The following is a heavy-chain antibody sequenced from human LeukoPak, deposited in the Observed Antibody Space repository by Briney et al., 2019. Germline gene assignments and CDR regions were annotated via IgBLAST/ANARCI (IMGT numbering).Heavy chain of an antibody. CDR3: ARVGDVDTAMVTPWFDP. CDR1: VGSISQYY. CDR2: IYYSGCT. J-gene: IGHJ5*02. V-gene: IGHV4-59*01. Sequence: SESLSLTCLVSVGSISQYYWSWIRPPPPRAREGVGYIYYSGCTNYNPPLKSRVTISVDTSKKQISLKLSYLTAADTAVYYCARVGDVDTAMVTPWFDPWGQGTLVTVSS. D-gene: IGHD5-18*01.